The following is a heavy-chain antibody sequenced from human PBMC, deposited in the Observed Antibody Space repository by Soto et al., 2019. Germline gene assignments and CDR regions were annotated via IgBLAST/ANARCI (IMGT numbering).Heavy chain of an antibody. CDR3: ARALIIPPYYYYYGMDV. V-gene: IGHV4-30-4*01. CDR2: IYYSGSI. J-gene: IGHJ6*02. D-gene: IGHD2-21*01. CDR1: GGSISSGDYY. Sequence: PSESLSLTCTVSGGSISSGDYYWSWIRQPPGKGLEWIGYIYYSGSIYYNPSLKSRVTISVDTSKNQFSLKLSSVTAADTAVYYCARALIIPPYYYYYGMDVWGQGTTVTVSS.